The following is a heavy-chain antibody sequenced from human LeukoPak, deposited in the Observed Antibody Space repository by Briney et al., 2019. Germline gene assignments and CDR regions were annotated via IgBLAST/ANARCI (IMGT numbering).Heavy chain of an antibody. CDR2: IKQDGSEN. D-gene: IGHD5-18*01. CDR1: GFTFSSYW. Sequence: QPGGSLRLSCAASGFTFSSYWMSWVRQAPGKGLEWVANIKQDGSENHYVDSVKGRFTISRDNAKNSVYLQMNSLRAEDTAAYYCARLALRNTEMGPYNWFHPWGQGTLVTVSS. V-gene: IGHV3-7*01. CDR3: ARLALRNTEMGPYNWFHP. J-gene: IGHJ5*02.